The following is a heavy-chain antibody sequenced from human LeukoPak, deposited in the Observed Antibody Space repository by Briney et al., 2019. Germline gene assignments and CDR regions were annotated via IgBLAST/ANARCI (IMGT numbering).Heavy chain of an antibody. V-gene: IGHV3-48*03. CDR1: GFTFSSYA. Sequence: GGSLRLSCAASGFTFSSYAMSWVRQAPGKGLEWVSYISSSGSTIYYADSVKGRFTISRDNAKNSLYLQMNSLRAEDTAVYYCARGGSGSYYVFTTYYFDYWGQGTLVTVSS. CDR2: ISSSGSTI. J-gene: IGHJ4*02. CDR3: ARGGSGSYYVFTTYYFDY. D-gene: IGHD3-10*01.